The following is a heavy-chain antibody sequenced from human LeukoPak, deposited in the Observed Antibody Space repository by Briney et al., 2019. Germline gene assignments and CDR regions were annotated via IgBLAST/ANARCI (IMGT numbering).Heavy chain of an antibody. V-gene: IGHV4-34*01. Sequence: SETLSLTCAVYGGSFSGYYWSWIRQPPGKGLEWIGEINHSGSTNYNPSLKSRVTISVDTCKSQFSLKLSSVTAADTAVYYCAIGLYYDFWVGYYILYFDSCGQGTLVTVSS. CDR2: INHSGST. CDR1: GGSFSGYY. J-gene: IGHJ4*02. D-gene: IGHD3-3*01. CDR3: AIGLYYDFWVGYYILYFDS.